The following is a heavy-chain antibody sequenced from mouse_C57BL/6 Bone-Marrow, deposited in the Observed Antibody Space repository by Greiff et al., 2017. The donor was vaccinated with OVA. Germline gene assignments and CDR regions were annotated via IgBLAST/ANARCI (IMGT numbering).Heavy chain of an antibody. CDR3: TRVSPFYYGSSYAMDD. CDR2: ISSGGDYI. Sequence: EVKLMESGEGLVKPGGSLTLSCAASGFTFSSYAMSWVRQTPEKRLEWVAYISSGGDYIYYAATVKGRFTISRDNARNTLYLQMSSLKSEDTAMYYCTRVSPFYYGSSYAMDDWGQGTSVTVSS. CDR1: GFTFSSYA. J-gene: IGHJ4*01. D-gene: IGHD1-1*01. V-gene: IGHV5-9-1*02.